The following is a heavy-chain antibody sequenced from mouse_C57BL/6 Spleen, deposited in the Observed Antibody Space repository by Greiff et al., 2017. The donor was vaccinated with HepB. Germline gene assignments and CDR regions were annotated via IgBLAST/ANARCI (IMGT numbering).Heavy chain of an antibody. Sequence: VQLQQPGAELVKPGASVKLSCKASGYTFTSYWMHWVKQRPGQGLEWIGMIHPNSGSTNYNEKFKSKATLTVDKSSSTAYMQLSSLTSEDSAVYYCARKESNFAWFAYWGQGTLVTVSA. CDR1: GYTFTSYW. CDR3: ARKESNFAWFAY. J-gene: IGHJ3*01. V-gene: IGHV1-64*01. CDR2: IHPNSGST.